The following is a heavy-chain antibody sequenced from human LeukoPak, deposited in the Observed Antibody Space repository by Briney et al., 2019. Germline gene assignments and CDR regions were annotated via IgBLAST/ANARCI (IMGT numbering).Heavy chain of an antibody. V-gene: IGHV5-51*01. CDR3: ASPGGYCGGDCFNAFDI. D-gene: IGHD2-21*02. J-gene: IGHJ3*02. CDR2: IYPGDSDT. Sequence: GESLKISCKGSGYSFTSYWIGWVRQMPGKGLEWMGIIYPGDSDTRHSPSFQGQATISADKSISTAYLQWSSLKASDTAMYYCASPGGYCGGDCFNAFDIWGQGTMVTVSS. CDR1: GYSFTSYW.